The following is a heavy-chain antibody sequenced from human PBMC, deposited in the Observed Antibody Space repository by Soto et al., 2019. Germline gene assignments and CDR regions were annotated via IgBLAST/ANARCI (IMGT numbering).Heavy chain of an antibody. CDR2: IYSGGST. D-gene: IGHD3-16*01. V-gene: IGHV3-66*01. CDR3: ARDPWAADY. J-gene: IGHJ4*02. Sequence: VQLVESGGGLVQPGGSLRLSCAASGFTVSTKYMSWVRQAPGKGLEWDSVIYSGGSTFYADSVRGRFTISRDNSKNTVNLQMNSLRAEDTAVYYCARDPWAADYWGQGTLVTVSS. CDR1: GFTVSTKY.